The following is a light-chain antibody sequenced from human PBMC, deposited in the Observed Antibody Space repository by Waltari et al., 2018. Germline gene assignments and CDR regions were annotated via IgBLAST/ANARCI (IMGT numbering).Light chain of an antibody. Sequence: DIQMTQSPSTLSASVGDRVTISCRASQSISTWLAWYQQKPGKAPQLLIYEASNLENGVPSRFSGSGSGTDFTLTISSLQAYDFATYYCQQYDSDSITFGQGTKLEI. CDR1: QSISTW. CDR3: QQYDSDSIT. V-gene: IGKV1-5*03. J-gene: IGKJ2*01. CDR2: EAS.